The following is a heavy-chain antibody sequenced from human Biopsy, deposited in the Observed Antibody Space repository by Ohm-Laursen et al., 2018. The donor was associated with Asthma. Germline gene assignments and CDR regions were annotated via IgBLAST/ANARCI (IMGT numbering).Heavy chain of an antibody. J-gene: IGHJ4*02. CDR2: INSAGST. Sequence: SLRLSCAASEFTVSSNYMHWVRQAPGKGLEWVSMINSAGSTFYADSVKGRFTISRDNSKNTVFLLMNSLRAEDTAVYYCARGDSSNWSHYYFDYWGQGTLVTVSS. CDR3: ARGDSSNWSHYYFDY. V-gene: IGHV3-53*01. CDR1: EFTVSSNY. D-gene: IGHD3-22*01.